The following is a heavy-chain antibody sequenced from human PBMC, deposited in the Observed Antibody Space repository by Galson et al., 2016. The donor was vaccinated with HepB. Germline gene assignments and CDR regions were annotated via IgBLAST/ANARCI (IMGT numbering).Heavy chain of an antibody. V-gene: IGHV3-7*01. J-gene: IGHJ6*02. CDR3: ARHQLFYYHYGMDF. Sequence: SLRLSCAASGFTFRSYSMNWVRQAPGKGLEWVANIKQDGREKYYVDSVRGRFTISRDDAKNSLFLQMNSLRAGDTAVYYCARHQLFYYHYGMDFWGQGTPVTVSS. CDR2: IKQDGREK. D-gene: IGHD1-1*01. CDR1: GFTFRSYS.